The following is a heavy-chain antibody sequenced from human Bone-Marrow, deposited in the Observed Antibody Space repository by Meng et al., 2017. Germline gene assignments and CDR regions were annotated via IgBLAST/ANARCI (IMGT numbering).Heavy chain of an antibody. CDR3: AKEEVPNDY. V-gene: IGHV3-23*01. CDR1: GFNFGDPA. Sequence: GESLKISCSASGFNFGDPAMSWVRQVPGKGLEWVSGISISGDKTYYADSVKGRFTISRDNSKNTVYLHMDVLRVEDTALYYCAKEEVPNDYWGRGTLVTVSS. D-gene: IGHD3-10*01. CDR2: ISISGDKT. J-gene: IGHJ4*02.